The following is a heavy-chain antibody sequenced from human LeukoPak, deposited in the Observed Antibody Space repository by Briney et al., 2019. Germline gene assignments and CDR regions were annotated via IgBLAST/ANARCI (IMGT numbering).Heavy chain of an antibody. CDR1: GYTFTSYG. J-gene: IGHJ5*02. CDR3: ARDAIAAAGTSWFDP. Sequence: ASVKVSCKASGYTFTSYGISWVRQAPGQGLEGMGWISAYNGNTNYAQKLQGRVTMTTDTSTSTAYMELRSLRSDDTAVYYCARDAIAAAGTSWFDPWGQGTLVTVSS. CDR2: ISAYNGNT. V-gene: IGHV1-18*01. D-gene: IGHD6-13*01.